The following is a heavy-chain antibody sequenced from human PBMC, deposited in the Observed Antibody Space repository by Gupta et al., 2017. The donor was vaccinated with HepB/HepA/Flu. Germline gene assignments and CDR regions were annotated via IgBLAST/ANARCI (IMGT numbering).Heavy chain of an antibody. CDR2: IKSDVSST. D-gene: IGHD3-10*01. V-gene: IGHV3-74*01. CDR1: GFTFSSYW. CDR3: ARGRGGDFDY. Sequence: EVQLVESGGGLVQPGGSLRLSCAASGFTFSSYWLHWVRQVPGKGLVWVARIKSDVSSTSDADSVKGRFTISRDNAKNTLYLQMNSLRAEDTAVYYCARGRGGDFDYWGQGTLVTVSS. J-gene: IGHJ4*02.